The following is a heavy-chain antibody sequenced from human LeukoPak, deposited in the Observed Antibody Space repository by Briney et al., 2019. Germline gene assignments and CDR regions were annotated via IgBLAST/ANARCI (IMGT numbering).Heavy chain of an antibody. CDR2: IYDSGST. V-gene: IGHV4-59*12. D-gene: IGHD3-22*01. Sequence: SETLSLTCTVSGGSISSYYWSWIRQPPGKGLEWIGFIYDSGSTNYNPSLKSRVTISVDTSKNQFSLKLSSVTAADTAVYYCARDVYYYDSSGYYYFDYWGQGTLVTVSS. CDR3: ARDVYYYDSSGYYYFDY. CDR1: GGSISSYY. J-gene: IGHJ4*02.